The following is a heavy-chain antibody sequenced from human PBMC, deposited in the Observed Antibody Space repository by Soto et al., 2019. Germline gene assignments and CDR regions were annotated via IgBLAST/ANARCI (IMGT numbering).Heavy chain of an antibody. D-gene: IGHD4-17*01. Sequence: GESQNISCKGSGYSFTTFWIGWSRQLPGKGLEWRGIIYPGDSDTRYSPSFRSQVTISADKSITTVYRQWSSLKASDTAMYYCAGLYYVYGDYVGDFDIWGQGTTV. CDR1: GYSFTTFW. CDR3: AGLYYVYGDYVGDFDI. CDR2: IYPGDSDT. V-gene: IGHV5-51*01. J-gene: IGHJ3*02.